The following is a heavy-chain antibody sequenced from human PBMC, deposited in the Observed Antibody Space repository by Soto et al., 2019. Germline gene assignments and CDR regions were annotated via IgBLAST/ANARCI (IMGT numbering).Heavy chain of an antibody. CDR1: GFTFDDYA. J-gene: IGHJ3*02. CDR3: AKDFEDYYDSSGYYAPAFDI. D-gene: IGHD3-22*01. Sequence: GGSLRLSCAASGFTFDDYAMHWVRQAPGKGLEWVSGISWNSGSIGYADSVKGRFTISRDSAKNSLYLQMNSLRAEDTALYYCAKDFEDYYDSSGYYAPAFDIWGQGTMVTVS. CDR2: ISWNSGSI. V-gene: IGHV3-9*01.